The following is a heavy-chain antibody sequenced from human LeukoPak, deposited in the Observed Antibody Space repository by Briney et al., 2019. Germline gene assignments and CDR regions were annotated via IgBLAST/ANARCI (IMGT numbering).Heavy chain of an antibody. CDR2: SRNKAKSYTT. Sequence: GGSLRLSCAVSGFTFSDHFLDWVRQAPGKGLEWVGRSRNKAKSYTTEYGASVKGRFTISRDDSKSTLYLQMNSLKTEDTAVYYCARVGSVAGSDYLDYWGQGTLVAVSS. D-gene: IGHD6-19*01. V-gene: IGHV3-72*01. CDR1: GFTFSDHF. J-gene: IGHJ4*02. CDR3: ARVGSVAGSDYLDY.